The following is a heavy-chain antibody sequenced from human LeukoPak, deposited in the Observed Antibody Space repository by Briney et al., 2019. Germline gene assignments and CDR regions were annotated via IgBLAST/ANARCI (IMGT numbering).Heavy chain of an antibody. CDR1: GFTFSSYA. CDR3: ARDNYYDRTFDY. J-gene: IGHJ4*02. D-gene: IGHD3-22*01. CDR2: ISYDGSNK. Sequence: GGSLRLSCAASGFTFSSYAMHWVRQAPGKGLEWVAVISYDGSNKYYADSVKGRFTISRDNAKNSLYLQMNSLRAEDTAVYYCARDNYYDRTFDYWGQGTLVTVSS. V-gene: IGHV3-30*04.